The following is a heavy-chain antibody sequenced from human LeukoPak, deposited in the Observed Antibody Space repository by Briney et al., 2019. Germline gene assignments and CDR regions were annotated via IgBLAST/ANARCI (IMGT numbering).Heavy chain of an antibody. J-gene: IGHJ4*02. CDR2: ISSSSSNI. V-gene: IGHV3-48*01. CDR3: ARARVWEWEQFDY. Sequence: GGSLRLSCAASGFTFSSYSMNWVRQAPGKGLEWVSYISSSSSNIYYADSVKGRFTISRDNAKNPLYLQMNSLRAEDTAVYYCARARVWEWEQFDYWGQGTLVTVSS. D-gene: IGHD1-26*01. CDR1: GFTFSSYS.